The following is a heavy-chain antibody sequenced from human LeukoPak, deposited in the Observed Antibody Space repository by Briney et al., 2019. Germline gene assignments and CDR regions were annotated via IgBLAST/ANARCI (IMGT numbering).Heavy chain of an antibody. D-gene: IGHD6-19*01. V-gene: IGHV3-30*18. CDR2: ISYDGSNK. J-gene: IGHJ4*02. Sequence: PGGSLRLSCAASGFTFSSYGMHWVRQAPGKGLEWVAVISYDGSNKYYADSVKGRFTISRDNSKNTLYLQMNSLRAEDTAVYYCAKDRIAVAGIDYWGQGTLVTVSS. CDR3: AKDRIAVAGIDY. CDR1: GFTFSSYG.